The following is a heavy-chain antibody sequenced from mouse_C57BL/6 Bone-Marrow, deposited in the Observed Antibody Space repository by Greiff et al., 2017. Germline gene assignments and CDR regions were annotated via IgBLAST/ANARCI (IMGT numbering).Heavy chain of an antibody. CDR2: IWAGGST. CDR1: GFSLTSYG. Sequence: VMLVESGPGLVAPSQSLSITCTVSGFSLTSYGVHWVRQPPGKGLEWLGVIWAGGSTNYNSALMSRLNISKDNSKSQVFLKMNSLQTDDTAMYYCARDPRLPDYYAMDYWGQGTSVTVSS. V-gene: IGHV2-9*02. D-gene: IGHD1-2*01. J-gene: IGHJ4*01. CDR3: ARDPRLPDYYAMDY.